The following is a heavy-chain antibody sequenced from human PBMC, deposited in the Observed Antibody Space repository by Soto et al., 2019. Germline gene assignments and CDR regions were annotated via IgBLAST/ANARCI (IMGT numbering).Heavy chain of an antibody. CDR2: IYSGGGT. CDR3: ARDIACSSSSCQGDNFDI. D-gene: IGHD2-2*01. Sequence: QLVASGGGLIQPGESLTLSCEASGFSVTSNYMYWVRQAPGKGLEWVSLIYSGGGTHYADFANGRFIISRDNSRNTLRRQMDKLRAEDTAIYYCARDIACSSSSCQGDNFDIWGRGTMVIVS. J-gene: IGHJ3*02. CDR1: GFSVTSNY. V-gene: IGHV3-53*01.